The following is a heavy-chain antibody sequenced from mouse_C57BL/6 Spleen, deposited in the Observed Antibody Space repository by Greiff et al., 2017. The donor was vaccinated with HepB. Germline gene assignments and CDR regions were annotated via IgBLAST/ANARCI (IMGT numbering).Heavy chain of an antibody. CDR1: GYTFTSYW. CDR2: IDPSDSYT. J-gene: IGHJ2*01. D-gene: IGHD1-1*01. V-gene: IGHV1-69*01. Sequence: VQLQQPGAELVMPGASVKLSCKASGYTFTSYWMHWVKQRPGQGLEWIGEIDPSDSYTNYNQKFKGKSTLTVDKSSSTAYMQLSSLASEDSAVYYCASCTVDYFDCWGQGATLTVSS. CDR3: ASCTVDYFDC.